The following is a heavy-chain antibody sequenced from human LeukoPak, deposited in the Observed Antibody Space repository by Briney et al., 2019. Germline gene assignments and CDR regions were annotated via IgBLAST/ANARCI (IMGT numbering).Heavy chain of an antibody. CDR1: GVSISNSYY. CDR2: IYDSGST. D-gene: IGHD4-17*01. Sequence: PSETLSLTCTVSGVSISNSYYWGWIRQPPGKGLEWIGSIYDSGSTYYNPSLKSRVTISVDTSKNQFSLKLSSVTAADTAVYYCARRAVTKSYYYYYGMDVWGQGTTVTVSS. V-gene: IGHV4-39*01. J-gene: IGHJ6*02. CDR3: ARRAVTKSYYYYYGMDV.